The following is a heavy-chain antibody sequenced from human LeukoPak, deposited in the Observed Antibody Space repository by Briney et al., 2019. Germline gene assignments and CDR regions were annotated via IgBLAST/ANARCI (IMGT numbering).Heavy chain of an antibody. CDR2: ISGDGGST. CDR1: GFNFEEYV. V-gene: IGHV3-43*02. J-gene: IGHJ6*02. Sequence: GGSLRLSCAASGFNFEEYVMHWVRHSPGKGLEWVSLISGDGGSTFYADSLRGRFTVSRDNSKNSLYLQMNSLRNEDTALYYCAKDNLYCSGGRCYPDPPTYGMDVWGQGTTVIVSS. D-gene: IGHD2-15*01. CDR3: AKDNLYCSGGRCYPDPPTYGMDV.